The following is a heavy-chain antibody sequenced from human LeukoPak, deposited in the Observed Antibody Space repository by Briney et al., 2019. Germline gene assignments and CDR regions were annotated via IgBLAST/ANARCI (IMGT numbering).Heavy chain of an antibody. CDR3: ARAPTDRYCSGGSCYSFYYFDY. CDR2: INPNSGGT. J-gene: IGHJ4*02. Sequence: ASVKVSCKASGYTFTGYYMHWVRQAPGQGLEWMGWINPNSGGTNYAQKFQGRVTMTRDTPISTAYMELSRLRSDDTAVYYCARAPTDRYCSGGSCYSFYYFDYWGQGTLVTVSS. D-gene: IGHD2-15*01. CDR1: GYTFTGYY. V-gene: IGHV1-2*02.